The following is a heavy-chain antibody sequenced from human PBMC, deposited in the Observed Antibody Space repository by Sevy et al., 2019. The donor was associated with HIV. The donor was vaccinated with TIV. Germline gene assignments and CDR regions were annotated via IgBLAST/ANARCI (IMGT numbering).Heavy chain of an antibody. D-gene: IGHD5-12*01. CDR3: ARSNPDGYNYSYYYGMDV. CDR2: IIPVFGSA. V-gene: IGHV1-69*13. Sequence: ASVKVSCKASGDTFGNYAIAWVRQAPGQGLAWVVGIIPVFGSANSAQKFQDRVTITAYVSTSTAYMELRRLRSEDTAVYYCARSNPDGYNYSYYYGMDVWGQGTTVTVSS. CDR1: GDTFGNYA. J-gene: IGHJ6*02.